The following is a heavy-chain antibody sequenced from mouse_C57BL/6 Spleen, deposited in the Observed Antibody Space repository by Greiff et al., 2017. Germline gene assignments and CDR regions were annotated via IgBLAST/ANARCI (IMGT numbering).Heavy chain of an antibody. Sequence: VQLQQPGAELVKPGASVKVSCKASGYTFTSYWMHWVKQRPGQGLEWIGRIHPSDSDTNYNQKFKGKATLTVDKSSSTASMQLSSLTSEDSAVYYCAIDYGSEWFAYWGQGTLVTVSA. V-gene: IGHV1-74*01. CDR3: AIDYGSEWFAY. CDR2: IHPSDSDT. CDR1: GYTFTSYW. D-gene: IGHD1-1*01. J-gene: IGHJ3*01.